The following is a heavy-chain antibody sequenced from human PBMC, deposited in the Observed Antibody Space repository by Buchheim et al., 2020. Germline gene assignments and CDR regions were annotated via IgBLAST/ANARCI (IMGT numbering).Heavy chain of an antibody. D-gene: IGHD3-22*01. CDR2: INHSGIA. Sequence: QVQLQQWGAGLLKPSETLSLTCAVYGGSFSGYYWSWIRLPPGKGLEWIGEINHSGIANYIPSLKSRVSISVDTSKNQFSLRLSSVTAADTAVYYCATNYYDTSGPPRGFQHWGQGTL. CDR3: ATNYYDTSGPPRGFQH. CDR1: GGSFSGYY. V-gene: IGHV4-34*01. J-gene: IGHJ1*01.